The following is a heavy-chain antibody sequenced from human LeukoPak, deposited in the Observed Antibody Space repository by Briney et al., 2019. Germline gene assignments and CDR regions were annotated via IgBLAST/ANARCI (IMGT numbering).Heavy chain of an antibody. J-gene: IGHJ4*02. V-gene: IGHV4-61*02. CDR1: GGSISSGSYY. CDR3: ASTRRYSYGLALDY. D-gene: IGHD5-18*01. Sequence: SQTLSLTCTVSGGSISSGSYYWSWIRQPAGKGLEWIGRIYTSGSTNYNPSLKSRVPISVDTSKNQFSLKLSSVTAADTAVYYCASTRRYSYGLALDYWGQGTLVTVSS. CDR2: IYTSGST.